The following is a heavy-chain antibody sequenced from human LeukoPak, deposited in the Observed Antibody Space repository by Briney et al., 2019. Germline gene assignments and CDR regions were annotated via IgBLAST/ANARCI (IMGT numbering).Heavy chain of an antibody. CDR3: ARGLSSGWPHFDY. D-gene: IGHD6-19*01. CDR2: INPSGGST. Sequence: ASVKVSCKASGGTFSSYAISWVRQAPGQGLEWMGIINPSGGSTSYAQKFQGRVTMTRDMSTSTVYMELSSLRSEDTAVYYCARGLSSGWPHFDYWGQGTLVTVSS. J-gene: IGHJ4*02. CDR1: GGTFSSYA. V-gene: IGHV1-46*01.